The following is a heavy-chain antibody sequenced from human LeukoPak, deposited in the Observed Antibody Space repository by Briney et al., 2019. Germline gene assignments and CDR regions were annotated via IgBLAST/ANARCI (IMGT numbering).Heavy chain of an antibody. Sequence: ASVKVSCKASGYTFTGYYMHWVRQATGQGLEWMGWINPNSGGTNYAQKFQGRVTMTRDTSISTAYMELSRLRSDDTAVYYCARGDSSSWYRFDYWGQGTLVTVSS. D-gene: IGHD6-13*01. CDR3: ARGDSSSWYRFDY. J-gene: IGHJ4*02. V-gene: IGHV1-2*02. CDR2: INPNSGGT. CDR1: GYTFTGYY.